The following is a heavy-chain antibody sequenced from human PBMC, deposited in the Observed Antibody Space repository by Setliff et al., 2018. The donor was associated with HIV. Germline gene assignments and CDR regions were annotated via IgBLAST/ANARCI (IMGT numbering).Heavy chain of an antibody. CDR2: IKSKTDGGTT. J-gene: IGHJ4*02. CDR3: TTGNGGNYFDY. Sequence: LRLSCTASGFTFTNAWMSWVRQAPGKGLEWVGCIKSKTDGGTTDYAAPVKGRFTISRDDSKNTLYLQMNSLKTEDTAVYYCTTGNGGNYFDYWGQGTLVTVSS. D-gene: IGHD2-15*01. V-gene: IGHV3-15*01. CDR1: GFTFTNAW.